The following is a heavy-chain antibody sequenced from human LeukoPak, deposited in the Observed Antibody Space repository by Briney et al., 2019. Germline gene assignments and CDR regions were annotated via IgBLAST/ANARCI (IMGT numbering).Heavy chain of an antibody. V-gene: IGHV4-34*09. Sequence: SETLSLTCAVYGGSFSGYYWSWIRQPPGKGLEWIGEINHSGSTYYNPSLKSRVTISVDTSKNQFSLKLSSVTAADTAVYYCARADWNYDLWFDPWGQGTLVTVSS. J-gene: IGHJ5*02. CDR2: INHSGST. D-gene: IGHD1-7*01. CDR1: GGSFSGYY. CDR3: ARADWNYDLWFDP.